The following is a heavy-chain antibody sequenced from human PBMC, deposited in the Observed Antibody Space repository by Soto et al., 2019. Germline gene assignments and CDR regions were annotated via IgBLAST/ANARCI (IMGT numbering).Heavy chain of an antibody. CDR1: GGSISSSSYY. V-gene: IGHV4-39*07. J-gene: IGHJ3*02. Sequence: PSETLSLTCTVSGGSISSSSYYWGWIRQPPGKGLEWIGSIYYSGSTYYNPSLKSRVTISVDTSKNQFSLKLSSVTAADTAVYYCARDRHCSGGSCYSVNAFDIWGQGTMVTVSS. CDR2: IYYSGST. D-gene: IGHD2-15*01. CDR3: ARDRHCSGGSCYSVNAFDI.